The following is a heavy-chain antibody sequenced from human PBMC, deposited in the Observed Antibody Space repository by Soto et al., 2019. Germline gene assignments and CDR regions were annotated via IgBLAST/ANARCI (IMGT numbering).Heavy chain of an antibody. CDR2: ISYDGSNK. CDR3: ARDKGISVAARRRWFDP. J-gene: IGHJ5*02. CDR1: GFTFSSYA. D-gene: IGHD6-6*01. V-gene: IGHV3-30-3*01. Sequence: GGSLRLSCAASGFTFSSYAMHWVRQAPGKGLEWVAVISYDGSNKYYADSVKGRFTISRDNSKNTLYLQMNGLRAEDTAVYYCARDKGISVAARRRWFDPWGQGTLVTVSS.